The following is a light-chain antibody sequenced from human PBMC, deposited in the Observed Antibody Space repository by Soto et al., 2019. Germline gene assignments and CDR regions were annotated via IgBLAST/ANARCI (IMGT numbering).Light chain of an antibody. CDR1: XSLVHSDGIAY. CDR2: KVS. Sequence: DVVMTQSPLSLPVPRGQPSSMXXRSNXSLVHSDGIAYFSWFQQRPGRSPRXXIYKVSNRDSGVPARFSGSGSGTDFALKISRVEAEDVGVYYCMQGTHWPITFGQGTRLEIK. J-gene: IGKJ5*01. V-gene: IGKV2-30*02. CDR3: MQGTHWPIT.